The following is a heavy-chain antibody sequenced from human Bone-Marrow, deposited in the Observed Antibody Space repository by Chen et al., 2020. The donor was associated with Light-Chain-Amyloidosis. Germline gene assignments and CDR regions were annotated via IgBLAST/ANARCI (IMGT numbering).Heavy chain of an antibody. Sequence: QVVMVESGGGVVQPGGSLRLSCAASGFTFSNYAVHWVRQAPGQGLEWVAYIAKEGGQKFYATSVKGRFTISRDDSKSTSVLHMNGLTTEDTAVYFCSGDHSQYGSGNFPGYWGQGTLVSVSS. V-gene: IGHV3-30*02. CDR3: SGDHSQYGSGNFPGY. J-gene: IGHJ4*02. CDR2: IAKEGGQK. CDR1: GFTFSNYA. D-gene: IGHD3-10*01.